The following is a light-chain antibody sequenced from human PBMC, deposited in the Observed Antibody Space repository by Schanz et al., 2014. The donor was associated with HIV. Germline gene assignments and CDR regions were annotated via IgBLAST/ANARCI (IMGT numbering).Light chain of an antibody. V-gene: IGKV1-39*01. CDR1: QSISSY. CDR3: QQANSLPGT. J-gene: IGKJ2*01. Sequence: DIQMTPSPSSLSASVGDRVTITCRASQSISSYLNWYQQKPGKAPKLLIYAASTLQSGVPSRFSGSRSGTDFTLTISSLQPEDFATYYCQQANSLPGTFGQGTKLEIK. CDR2: AAS.